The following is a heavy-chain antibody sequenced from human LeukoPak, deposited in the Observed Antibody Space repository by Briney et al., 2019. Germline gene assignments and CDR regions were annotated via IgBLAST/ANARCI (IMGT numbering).Heavy chain of an antibody. Sequence: ASVKVSCEASGYTFTSYYMHWVRQAPGQGLEWMGIINPSGGSTSYAQKFQGRVTMTRDMSTSTVYMELSSLRSEDTAVYYCARDITLVRGVLYNWFDPWGQGTLVTVSS. CDR2: INPSGGST. CDR3: ARDITLVRGVLYNWFDP. CDR1: GYTFTSYY. D-gene: IGHD3-10*01. J-gene: IGHJ5*02. V-gene: IGHV1-46*01.